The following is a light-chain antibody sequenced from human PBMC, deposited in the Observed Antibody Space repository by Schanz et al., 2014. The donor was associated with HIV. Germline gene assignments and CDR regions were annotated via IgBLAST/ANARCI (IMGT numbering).Light chain of an antibody. CDR1: SSNIGAGYD. CDR3: ATWDDALKGVV. J-gene: IGLJ2*01. CDR2: GNS. Sequence: QSVLTQPPSVSGAPGQRVTISCTGSSSNIGAGYDVHWYQQLPGTAPKLLIYGNSNRPSGVPDRFSGSKSGTSASLAISGLQSEDEADYYCATWDDALKGVVFGGGTKVTVL. V-gene: IGLV1-40*01.